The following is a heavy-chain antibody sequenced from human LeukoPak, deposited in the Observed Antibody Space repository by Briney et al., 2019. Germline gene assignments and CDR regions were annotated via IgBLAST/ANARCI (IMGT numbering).Heavy chain of an antibody. CDR3: ARVSESYLNFDC. Sequence: PGGSLRLSCAASGFTFSSYSMNWVRQAPGKGLEWVSSISSSSSYIYYADSVKGRFTISRDNAKNSLYLQMNSLRAEDTAVYYCARVSESYLNFDCWGQGSLVTVSS. CDR2: ISSSSSYI. V-gene: IGHV3-21*01. D-gene: IGHD3-10*01. J-gene: IGHJ4*02. CDR1: GFTFSSYS.